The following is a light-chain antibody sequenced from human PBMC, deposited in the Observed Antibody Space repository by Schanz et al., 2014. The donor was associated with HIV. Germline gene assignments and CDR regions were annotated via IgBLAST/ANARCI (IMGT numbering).Light chain of an antibody. CDR2: NAS. J-gene: IGKJ2*01. V-gene: IGKV1-5*03. CDR3: QQYSTYPYT. Sequence: DIQMTQSPSTLSAFVGDRVTITCRASESIYKWLAWYQQKPGKAPKLLMYNASSLESGVPSRFSGGGSGTEFMLFISSLQPDDFATYYCQQYSTYPYTFGQGTKLDIQ. CDR1: ESIYKW.